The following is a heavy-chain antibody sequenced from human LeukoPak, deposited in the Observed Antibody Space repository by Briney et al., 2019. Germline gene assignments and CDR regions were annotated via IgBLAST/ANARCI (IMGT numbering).Heavy chain of an antibody. D-gene: IGHD3-3*01. CDR2: IYYSGST. CDR1: GGSISSSSYY. CDR3: ARQGDFWSGYYRIDY. V-gene: IGHV4-39*01. Sequence: PSETLSLTCTVSGGSISSSSYYWGWIRQPPGKGLEWIGSIYYSGSTYYNPSLKSRVTISVDTSKNQFSLKLSSVTAADTAAYYCARQGDFWSGYYRIDYWGQGTLVTVSS. J-gene: IGHJ4*02.